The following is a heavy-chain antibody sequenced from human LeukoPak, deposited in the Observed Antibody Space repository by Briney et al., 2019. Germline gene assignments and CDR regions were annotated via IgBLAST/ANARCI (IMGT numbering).Heavy chain of an antibody. D-gene: IGHD2-15*01. Sequence: SETLSLTCTVSGGSLTNYYWSWIRQPPGKGLDWIGHIYYSGSTNYNPSLKSRVTISLDTSKNQFSLKVISVTAADTAVYYCARGPVVTFDIWGQGTMVTVSS. CDR1: GGSLTNYY. V-gene: IGHV4-59*01. J-gene: IGHJ3*02. CDR2: IYYSGST. CDR3: ARGPVVTFDI.